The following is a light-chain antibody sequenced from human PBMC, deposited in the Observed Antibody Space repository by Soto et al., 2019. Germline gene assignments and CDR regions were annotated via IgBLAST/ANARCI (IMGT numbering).Light chain of an antibody. J-gene: IGKJ4*01. Sequence: EIVMTQSQATLSVSPGERATLSCRASQSVSSNLAWYQQKPGQAPRLLIYGASTRATGIPARFSGSGSGTEFTLTISSLQSEDFAVYYCQQYNNWPPLTFGGGTKVDI. CDR3: QQYNNWPPLT. CDR1: QSVSSN. CDR2: GAS. V-gene: IGKV3-15*01.